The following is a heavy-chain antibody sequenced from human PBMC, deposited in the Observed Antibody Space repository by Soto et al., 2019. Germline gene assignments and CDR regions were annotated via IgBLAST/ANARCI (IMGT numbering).Heavy chain of an antibody. CDR3: ARGSSNDRSFGFDY. Sequence: SETLSLACTVSGRSIGSYYWNWIRQPPGKGLEWIGYVYTSGYTNYHPSLKTRVTMSVDTSKNQFSLTMSSVSAADTAVYYCARGSSNDRSFGFDYWGQGALVTVSS. D-gene: IGHD3-22*01. CDR1: GRSIGSYY. V-gene: IGHV4-59*01. CDR2: VYTSGYT. J-gene: IGHJ4*02.